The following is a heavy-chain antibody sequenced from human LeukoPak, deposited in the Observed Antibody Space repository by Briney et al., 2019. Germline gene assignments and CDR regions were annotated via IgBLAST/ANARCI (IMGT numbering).Heavy chain of an antibody. D-gene: IGHD4-17*01. CDR1: GYTFTAYY. CDR3: ARGDYVDLFDY. CDR2: IIPILGIA. Sequence: ASVKVSCKASGYTFTAYYMHWVRQAPGQGLEWTGRIIPILGIANYAQKFQGRVTITADKSTSTAYMELSSLRSEDTAVYYCARGDYVDLFDYWGQGTLVTVSS. V-gene: IGHV1-69*04. J-gene: IGHJ4*02.